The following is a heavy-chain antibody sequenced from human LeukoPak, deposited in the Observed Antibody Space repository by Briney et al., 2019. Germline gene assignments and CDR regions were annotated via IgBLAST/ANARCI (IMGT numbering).Heavy chain of an antibody. D-gene: IGHD4-23*01. Sequence: WIRQAPGKGLEWVGFIRSKVYGGTTEYAASVKGRFIISRDDSKSIAYLQMNSLETEDTAVYYCTRDYGGFDYWGQGTLVTVSS. CDR3: TRDYGGFDY. V-gene: IGHV3-49*02. CDR2: IRSKVYGGTT. J-gene: IGHJ4*02.